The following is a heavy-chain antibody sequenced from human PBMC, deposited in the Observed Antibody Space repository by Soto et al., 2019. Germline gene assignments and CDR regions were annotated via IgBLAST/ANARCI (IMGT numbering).Heavy chain of an antibody. Sequence: ASVNVSCKASGGTFRSYAISWVRQAPGQGLEWMGGIIPIFGTAIYAQKFQGRVTITADQTTITAYMELSSLRDTDTSEYYCADSSSPPAYDLDYWGQGTLVTVSS. J-gene: IGHJ4*02. V-gene: IGHV1-69*13. CDR2: IIPIFGTA. CDR1: GGTFRSYA. CDR3: ADSSSPPAYDLDY. D-gene: IGHD3-3*01.